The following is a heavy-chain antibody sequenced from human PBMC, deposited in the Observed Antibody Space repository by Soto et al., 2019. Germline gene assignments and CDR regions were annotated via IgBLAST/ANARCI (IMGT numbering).Heavy chain of an antibody. CDR1: GGSISSSNW. Sequence: QVQLQESGPGLVKPSGTLSLTCAVSGGSISSSNWWSWVRQPPGKGLEWIGEIYHSGSTNYNPSLNSRVTISVDKSKNQFSLKLSSVTAADTAVYYCARAAMGGSSWPFDYWGQGTLVTVSS. CDR2: IYHSGST. V-gene: IGHV4-4*02. CDR3: ARAAMGGSSWPFDY. J-gene: IGHJ4*02. D-gene: IGHD6-13*01.